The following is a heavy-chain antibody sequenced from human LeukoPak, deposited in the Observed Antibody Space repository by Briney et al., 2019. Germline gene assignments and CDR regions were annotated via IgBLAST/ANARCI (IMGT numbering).Heavy chain of an antibody. CDR1: GGSISSSSYY. V-gene: IGHV4-39*07. CDR3: ARSPNSNYVSYWFDP. CDR2: IYYSGST. J-gene: IGHJ5*02. Sequence: PSETLSLTCTVSGGSISSSSYYWGWIRQPPGKGLEWIGSIYYSGSTYYNPSLKSRVTISVDTSKNQFSLKLSSVTAADTAVYYCARSPNSNYVSYWFDPWGQGTLVTVSS. D-gene: IGHD4-11*01.